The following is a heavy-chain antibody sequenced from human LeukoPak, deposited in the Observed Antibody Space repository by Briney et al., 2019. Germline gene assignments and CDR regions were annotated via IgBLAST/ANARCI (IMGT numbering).Heavy chain of an antibody. CDR3: ARGSRTIQLGDDY. CDR1: GFTFSDYY. V-gene: IGHV3-11*06. Sequence: GGSLRLSCAASGFTFSDYYMSWIRQAPGKGLEWVSYISSSSSDTNYADSVKGRFTISRDNAKKSLHLQMNSLRAEDTAVYYCARGSRTIQLGDDYWGQGTLVTVSS. D-gene: IGHD5-24*01. CDR2: ISSSSSDT. J-gene: IGHJ4*02.